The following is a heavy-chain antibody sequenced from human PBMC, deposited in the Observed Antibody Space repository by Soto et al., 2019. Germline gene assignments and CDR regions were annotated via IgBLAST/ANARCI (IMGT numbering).Heavy chain of an antibody. Sequence: PGGSLRLSCAASGFTFSSFGMHWVRQAPGKGLEWVAVISFDGSNKYYADSVKGQFTISRDNSKNTLSLQMNSLKAEDTAVYYCAKDTSKYSNNWPAYYGLDVWGQGTTVTVSS. D-gene: IGHD1-1*01. CDR3: AKDTSKYSNNWPAYYGLDV. V-gene: IGHV3-30*18. CDR1: GFTFSSFG. J-gene: IGHJ6*02. CDR2: ISFDGSNK.